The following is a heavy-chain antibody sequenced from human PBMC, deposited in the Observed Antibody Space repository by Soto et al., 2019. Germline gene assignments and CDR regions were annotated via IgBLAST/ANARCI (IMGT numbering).Heavy chain of an antibody. CDR1: GGSISSGGYS. J-gene: IGHJ6*02. CDR2: IYHSGST. CDR3: ARDCSGGSCYPFRDCYGMDV. Sequence: SETLSLTCAVSGGSISSGGYSWSWIRQPPGKGLEWIGYIYHSGSTYYNPSLKSRVTISVDTSKNQFSLKLSSVTAADTAVYYCARDCSGGSCYPFRDCYGMDVWGQGTTVTVSS. D-gene: IGHD2-15*01. V-gene: IGHV4-30-2*05.